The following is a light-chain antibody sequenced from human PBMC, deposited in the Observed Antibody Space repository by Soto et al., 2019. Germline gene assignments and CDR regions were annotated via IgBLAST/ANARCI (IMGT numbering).Light chain of an antibody. J-gene: IGKJ5*01. CDR1: QSVSSSY. CDR3: QQYGRSPTT. Sequence: IVLPQSTGALSLSPGERATLSCRASQSVSSSYLAWYQQKPGQAPRLLIYGASSRATGIPDRFSGSGSGTDFTLTISRLEPEDFAVYSCQQYGRSPTTFGQGTRLE. CDR2: GAS. V-gene: IGKV3-20*01.